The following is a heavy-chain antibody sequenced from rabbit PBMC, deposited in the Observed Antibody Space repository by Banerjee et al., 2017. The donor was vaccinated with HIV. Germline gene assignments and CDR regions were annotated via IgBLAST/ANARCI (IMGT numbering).Heavy chain of an antibody. Sequence: QSLEESGGDLVKPGGSLTITCTASGFSFSNKYVMCWVRQAPGKGLEWIGCINSSSRNVVYASWATGRFTISKTSSTTVTLQMTSLTAADTATYFCVRGSSYYSYYYVMDLWGPGPLVTVS. CDR2: INSSSRNV. CDR3: VRGSSYYSYYYVMDL. V-gene: IGHV1S40*01. D-gene: IGHD8-1*01. CDR1: GFSFSNKYV. J-gene: IGHJ6*01.